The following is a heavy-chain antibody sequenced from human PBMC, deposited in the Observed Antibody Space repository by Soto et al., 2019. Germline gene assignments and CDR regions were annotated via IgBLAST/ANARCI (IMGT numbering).Heavy chain of an antibody. CDR1: GFSLSTYGVG. CDR3: AHRPGFSMAFDY. V-gene: IGHV2-5*02. D-gene: IGHD3-10*01. CDR2: IYWDDDT. J-gene: IGHJ4*02. Sequence: QITLKESGPTLVKPAQTLTLTCTFSGFSLSTYGVGVGWIRQPPGKALEWLALIYWDDDTRFSPSLNSRLAITKDTSKSQVVLTMTHMDPVDTATYYCAHRPGFSMAFDYWGPGSLVTVSS.